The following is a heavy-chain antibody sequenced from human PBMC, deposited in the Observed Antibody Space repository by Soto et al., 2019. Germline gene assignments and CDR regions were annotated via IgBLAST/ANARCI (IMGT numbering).Heavy chain of an antibody. CDR3: ARGSSSWYDLDY. Sequence: SVKVSCKASGGTFSSYAISWVRQAPGQGLEWMGGIIPIFGTANYAQKFQGRVTITADKSTSTAYMELSSLRSEDTAVYYCARGSSSWYDLDYWGQGTLVTVSS. CDR1: GGTFSSYA. D-gene: IGHD6-13*01. J-gene: IGHJ4*02. V-gene: IGHV1-69*06. CDR2: IIPIFGTA.